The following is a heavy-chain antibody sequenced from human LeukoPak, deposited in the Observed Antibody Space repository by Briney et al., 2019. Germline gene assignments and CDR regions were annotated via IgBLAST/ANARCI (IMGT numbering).Heavy chain of an antibody. CDR2: INGDGRDK. Sequence: GGSLRLSCAASGFTFSSYWMNWVRQAPGKVLEWVANINGDGRDKYYVGSVRGRFTISRDNADNALYLQMNSLRGDDTAVYYCARGVDSAIDWWGQGTLVTVSS. D-gene: IGHD3-9*01. V-gene: IGHV3-7*01. CDR3: ARGVDSAIDW. CDR1: GFTFSSYW. J-gene: IGHJ4*02.